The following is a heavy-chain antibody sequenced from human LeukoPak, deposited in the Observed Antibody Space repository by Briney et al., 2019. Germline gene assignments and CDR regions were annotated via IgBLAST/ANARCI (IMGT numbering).Heavy chain of an antibody. D-gene: IGHD3-10*01. Sequence: PGGSLRLSCAASGFTFSSYAMSWVRQAPGKGLEWVSAISGSGGSTYYADSVKGRFTISRDSSKNTLYLQMNSLRAEDTAVYYCAKPKEYYYGSGSPFDPWGQGTLVTVSS. CDR1: GFTFSSYA. CDR3: AKPKEYYYGSGSPFDP. V-gene: IGHV3-23*01. CDR2: ISGSGGST. J-gene: IGHJ5*02.